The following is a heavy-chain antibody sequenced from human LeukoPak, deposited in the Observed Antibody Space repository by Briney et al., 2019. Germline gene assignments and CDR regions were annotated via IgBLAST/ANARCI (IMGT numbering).Heavy chain of an antibody. CDR2: IKQDGSEK. CDR1: GFTFSSYW. CDR3: ARDPSMVRGVTKYYYYYYMDG. D-gene: IGHD3-10*01. Sequence: QAGGSLRLSCAASGFTFSSYWMSWVRQAPGKGLEWVANIKQDGSEKYYVDSVKGRFTISRDNAKNSLYLQMNSLRAEDTAVYYCARDPSMVRGVTKYYYYYYMDGWGKGTTVTISS. V-gene: IGHV3-7*01. J-gene: IGHJ6*03.